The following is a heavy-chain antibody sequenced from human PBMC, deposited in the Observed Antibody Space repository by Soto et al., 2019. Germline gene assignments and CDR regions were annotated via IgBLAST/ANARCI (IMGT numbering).Heavy chain of an antibody. CDR2: MDPNSGHS. D-gene: IGHD4-17*01. CDR1: GYTFTSYG. CDR3: ARGPDYDNWFDP. V-gene: IGHV1-8*02. Sequence: ASVKVSCKASGYTFTSYGISWVRQAPGQGLEWMGWMDPNSGHSDSAQKFRGRVTMTTNTSSNTAYMELSGLRSDDTAVYYCARGPDYDNWFDPWGQGTLVTVSS. J-gene: IGHJ5*02.